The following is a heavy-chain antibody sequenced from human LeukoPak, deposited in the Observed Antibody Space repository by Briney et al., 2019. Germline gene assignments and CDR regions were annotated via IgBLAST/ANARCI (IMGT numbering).Heavy chain of an antibody. V-gene: IGHV4-59*08. J-gene: IGHJ3*02. CDR1: GGSISSYY. CDR2: IYYSGST. CDR3: ARSSGDPHAFDI. Sequence: SETLSLTCTVSGGSISSYYWSWIRQPPGKGLEWIGYIYYSGSTNYNPSLKSRVTISVDTSKNQFSLKLSSVTAADTAVYYCARSSGDPHAFDIWGQGTMVTVSS. D-gene: IGHD3-10*01.